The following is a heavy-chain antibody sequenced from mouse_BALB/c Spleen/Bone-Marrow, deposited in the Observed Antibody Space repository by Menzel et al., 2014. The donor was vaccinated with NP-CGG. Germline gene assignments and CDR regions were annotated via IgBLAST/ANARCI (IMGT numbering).Heavy chain of an antibody. V-gene: IGHV14-3*02. CDR3: ASYVYGYDFDY. J-gene: IGHJ2*01. D-gene: IGHD2-2*01. Sequence: VQLQHSGAELVKPGASVTLPCTASGFNIKATYMHWVKQRPEQGLEWIGRIDPANGNTKLDPKFQGKATITADTSSNTAYLQRITLASEDTSVYDCASYVYGYDFDYWGQGTTLTVSS. CDR1: GFNIKATY. CDR2: IDPANGNT.